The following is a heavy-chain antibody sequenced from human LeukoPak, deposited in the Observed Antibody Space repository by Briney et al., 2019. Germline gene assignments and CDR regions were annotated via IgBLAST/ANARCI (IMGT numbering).Heavy chain of an antibody. J-gene: IGHJ5*02. CDR1: GVSFGGYY. Sequence: SETLSLTCAVYGVSFGGYYWSWIRQPPGKGLEWIGEINHSGSTNYNPSLKSRVTISVDTSKNQFSLKLSSVTAADTAVYYCARHESCSSTSCYTQNWFDPWGQGTLVTVSS. V-gene: IGHV4-34*01. CDR2: INHSGST. D-gene: IGHD2-2*02. CDR3: ARHESCSSTSCYTQNWFDP.